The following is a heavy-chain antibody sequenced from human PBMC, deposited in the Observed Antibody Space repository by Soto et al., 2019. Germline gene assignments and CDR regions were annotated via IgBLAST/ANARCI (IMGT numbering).Heavy chain of an antibody. CDR3: AREEGAGGAFDL. CDR1: GFTFSSYW. V-gene: IGHV3-74*01. CDR2: INSDGSST. Sequence: EVQLVESGGGLVQPGGSLRLSCAASGFTFSSYWMHWVRQAPGKGLVWVSRINSDGSSTSYADSVKGRFTISRDNAKNTLYLHMKRMRDEDTAVYYCAREEGAGGAFDLWGQGTMVTVSS. D-gene: IGHD1-26*01. J-gene: IGHJ3*01.